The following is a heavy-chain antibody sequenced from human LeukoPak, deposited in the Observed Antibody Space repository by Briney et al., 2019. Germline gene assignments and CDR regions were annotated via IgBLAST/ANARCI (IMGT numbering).Heavy chain of an antibody. D-gene: IGHD6-13*01. J-gene: IGHJ4*02. CDR2: INTNTGNP. CDR1: GYIFTTYA. V-gene: IGHV7-4-1*02. CDR3: ARESISWPYYFDY. Sequence: ASVKVSCKASGYIFTTYAVNWVRQAPGQGLEWMGWINTNTGNPTYAQGFTGRFVFSLDTSVSTAYLQINGLKAEDTAVYYCARESISWPYYFDYWGRGTLVPVSS.